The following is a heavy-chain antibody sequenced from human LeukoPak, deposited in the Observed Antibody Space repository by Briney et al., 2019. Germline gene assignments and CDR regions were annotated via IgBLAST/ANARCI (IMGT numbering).Heavy chain of an antibody. D-gene: IGHD6-6*01. CDR2: IYTSGST. CDR3: ARDLGVAARRGYYYYMDV. J-gene: IGHJ6*03. V-gene: IGHV4-4*07. Sequence: PSETLSLTCTVSGGSISSYYWSWIRQPAGKGLEWIGRIYTSGSTNYNPSLKSRVTISVDTSKNQFSLKLSSVTAADTAVYYCARDLGVAARRGYYYYMDVWGKGTTVTVSS. CDR1: GGSISSYY.